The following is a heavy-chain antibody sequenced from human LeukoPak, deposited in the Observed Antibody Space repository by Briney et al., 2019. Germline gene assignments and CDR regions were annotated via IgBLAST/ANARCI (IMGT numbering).Heavy chain of an antibody. CDR3: ARVGSRGYYFDY. CDR2: INRDGSTT. V-gene: IGHV3-74*01. CDR1: GFTFSSYW. J-gene: IGHJ4*02. Sequence: GGALRLSCAASGFTFSSYWMHWVRQAPGKGLVWVSRINRDGSTTAYADSVKGRFTISRDNANNSLYLQMNSLTAEDTAVFYCARVGSRGYYFDYWGQGTLVSVSS. D-gene: IGHD1-26*01.